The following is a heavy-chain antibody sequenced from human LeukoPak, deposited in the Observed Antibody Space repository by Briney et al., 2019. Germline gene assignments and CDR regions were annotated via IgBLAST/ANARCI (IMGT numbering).Heavy chain of an antibody. Sequence: GQXLXXMXWINPNSGGTNYAQKFQGRVTMTRDTSISTAYMELSRLRSDDTAVYYCARDAGYSYGRAFDYWGQGTLVTVSS. D-gene: IGHD5-18*01. V-gene: IGHV1-2*02. J-gene: IGHJ4*02. CDR2: INPNSGGT. CDR3: ARDAGYSYGRAFDY.